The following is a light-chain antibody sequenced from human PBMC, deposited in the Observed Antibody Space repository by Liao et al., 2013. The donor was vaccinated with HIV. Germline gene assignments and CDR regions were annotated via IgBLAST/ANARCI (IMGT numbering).Light chain of an antibody. J-gene: IGLJ2*01. CDR2: YDS. V-gene: IGLV3-27*01. Sequence: SYELTQPSSVSVSPGQTATITCSGDVLAERYARWFQQKPGQAPVLVIYYDSDRPSGIPERFSGSSSGNTATLTISRVEAGDEADYYCHIWDGNSDHVVFGGGTKLTVL. CDR3: HIWDGNSDHVV. CDR1: VLAERY.